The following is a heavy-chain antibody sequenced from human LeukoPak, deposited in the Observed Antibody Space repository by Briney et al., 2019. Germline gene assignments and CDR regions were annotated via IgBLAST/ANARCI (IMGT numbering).Heavy chain of an antibody. CDR1: GFTFSSYA. Sequence: PGGSLRLSCAASGFTFSSYAMSWVRQAPGKGLEWVSAISGSGGSTYYADSVKGRFTISRDNSKNTLYLQMNSLRAEDTAVYYCAKVKRPPELSIDFDYWGQGTLVTVSS. D-gene: IGHD1-14*01. CDR2: ISGSGGST. CDR3: AKVKRPPELSIDFDY. V-gene: IGHV3-23*01. J-gene: IGHJ4*02.